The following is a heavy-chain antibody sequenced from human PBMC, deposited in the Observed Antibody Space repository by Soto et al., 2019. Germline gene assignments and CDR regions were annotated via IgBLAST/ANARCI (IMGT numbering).Heavy chain of an antibody. Sequence: QVQLQQWGAGLLKPSETLSLTCAVNGGSVTGYYWSWIRQPPGKGLEWIGEIKDGGVTNYSPSLKSRVTMSADTSKNQFSLNLNSVTAADTAVYYCARGQEGVVATHWDQGTLVTVSS. J-gene: IGHJ4*02. CDR3: ARGQEGVVATH. CDR1: GGSVTGYY. D-gene: IGHD5-12*01. CDR2: IKDGGVT. V-gene: IGHV4-34*01.